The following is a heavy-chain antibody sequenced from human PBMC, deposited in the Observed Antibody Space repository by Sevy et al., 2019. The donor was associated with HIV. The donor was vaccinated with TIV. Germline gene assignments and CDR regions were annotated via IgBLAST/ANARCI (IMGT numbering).Heavy chain of an antibody. Sequence: SETLSLTCTVSGGSISSYFWSWIRQPPGKGLEWIAYIYYSGNTNYNPSLKSRVTISVDTSKNQFSLKLRSVTAADTAVYYCARDFKGGDGYRSNGMDVWGQGTTVTVSS. CDR3: ARDFKGGDGYRSNGMDV. D-gene: IGHD5-18*01. V-gene: IGHV4-59*01. CDR2: IYYSGNT. J-gene: IGHJ6*02. CDR1: GGSISSYF.